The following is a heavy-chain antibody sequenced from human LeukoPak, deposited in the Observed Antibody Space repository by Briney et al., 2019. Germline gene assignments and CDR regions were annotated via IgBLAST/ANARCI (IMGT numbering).Heavy chain of an antibody. V-gene: IGHV3-74*01. CDR1: GFTFSNHW. CDR2: ISKDGSTS. J-gene: IGHJ5*02. CDR3: ARDYYMGVVDQ. Sequence: GGSLRLSCEASGFTFSNHWMHWVRQAPGKGLVWVSVISKDGSTSIYADSVRGRLTISRDNAKNTLYLQMNSLRVEDTSVYYCARDYYMGVVDQWGQGTRVTVSS. D-gene: IGHD3-22*01.